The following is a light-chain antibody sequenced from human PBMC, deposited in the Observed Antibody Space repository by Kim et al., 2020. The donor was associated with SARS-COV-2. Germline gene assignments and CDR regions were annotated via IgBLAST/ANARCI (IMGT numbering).Light chain of an antibody. J-gene: IGKJ4*01. V-gene: IGKV1-39*01. CDR3: QLSYTTPA. CDR1: QSISTY. Sequence: SASVRDRVTITCRTSQSISTYLNWYQHKPGKAPKLLIYAASTLESGVPSRFSDSGSETDFTLTIDSLQPEDFATYYCQLSYTTPAFGGGTKVDIK. CDR2: AAS.